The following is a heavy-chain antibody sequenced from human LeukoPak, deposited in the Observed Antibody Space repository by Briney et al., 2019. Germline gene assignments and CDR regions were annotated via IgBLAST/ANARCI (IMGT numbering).Heavy chain of an antibody. CDR1: GYTFSSFD. V-gene: IGHV1-8*02. D-gene: IGHD6-13*01. CDR2: MNTNSGNT. CDR3: ARGWYPSGREVTHSQYYYMDV. J-gene: IGHJ6*03. Sequence: ASVKVSCKTSGYTFSSFDINWVRQATGQGLEWMGCMNTNSGNTGYAQKFQGRITMTRNISISTAYMELSSLRSEDTAVYYCARGWYPSGREVTHSQYYYMDVWGKGSTITVSS.